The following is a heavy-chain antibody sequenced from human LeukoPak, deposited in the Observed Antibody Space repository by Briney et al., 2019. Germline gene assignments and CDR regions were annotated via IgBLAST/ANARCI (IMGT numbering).Heavy chain of an antibody. V-gene: IGHV3-30*02. CDR2: IRYDGGNK. CDR3: AKDWLPRSGSSGYCPFDY. J-gene: IGHJ4*02. D-gene: IGHD3-22*01. CDR1: GFTFSSYG. Sequence: GGSLRLSCAASGFTFSSYGMHWVRQAPGKGLEWVAFIRYDGGNKYYADSVKGRFTISRDNSKNTLYLQMNSLRAEDTAVYYCAKDWLPRSGSSGYCPFDYWGQGTLVTVSS.